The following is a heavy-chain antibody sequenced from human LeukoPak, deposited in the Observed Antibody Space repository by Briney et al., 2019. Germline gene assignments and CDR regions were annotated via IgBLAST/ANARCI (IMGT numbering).Heavy chain of an antibody. CDR2: IYPGDSDT. CDR3: ARPSNYGGNSALDY. V-gene: IGHV5-51*01. J-gene: IGHJ4*02. D-gene: IGHD4-23*01. Sequence: GESLQISCQGSGYSFTSYWIGWVRQMPGKGLEWMGLIYPGDSDTRYSPSFQGQVTISADKSISTAYLQWSSLKASDTAMYYCARPSNYGGNSALDYWGQGTLVTVSS. CDR1: GYSFTSYW.